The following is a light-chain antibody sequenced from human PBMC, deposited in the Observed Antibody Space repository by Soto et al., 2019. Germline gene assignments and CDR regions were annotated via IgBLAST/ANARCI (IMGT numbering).Light chain of an antibody. CDR1: QTVNYNY. CDR3: QHYGSSPGT. V-gene: IGKV3-20*01. Sequence: EIVLTQSPGTLSLSPGERATLSCGASQTVNYNYLAWYQQKPGQAPRLLIYRASTRATGIPDRFSGSGSRTDFTLTISRLEPEDFAVYYGQHYGSSPGTFGQGTKVEI. J-gene: IGKJ1*01. CDR2: RAS.